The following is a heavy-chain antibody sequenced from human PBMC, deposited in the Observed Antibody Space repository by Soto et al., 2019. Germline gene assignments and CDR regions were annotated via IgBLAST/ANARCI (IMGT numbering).Heavy chain of an antibody. Sequence: EVQLLESGGGLVQPGGSLRLSCAASGFTFSSYAMSWVRQAPGKGLEWVSTISGGGGNTYYADSVKGRLTISRDNSKNTRDLQMNSLRVEETAIYYCAKNDLWGRGTLVTGSS. J-gene: IGHJ2*01. V-gene: IGHV3-23*01. CDR2: ISGGGGNT. CDR1: GFTFSSYA. CDR3: AKNDL.